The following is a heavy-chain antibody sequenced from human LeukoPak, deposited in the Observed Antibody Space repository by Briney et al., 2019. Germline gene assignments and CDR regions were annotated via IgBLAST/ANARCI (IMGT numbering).Heavy chain of an antibody. CDR2: ISYDGSNK. V-gene: IGHV3-30*03. D-gene: IGHD2-2*01. CDR3: ARDRYQLQDALDI. Sequence: GGSLRLSCAASGFTFSSYGMHWVRQAPGKGLEWVAVISYDGSNKYYADSVKGRFTISRDNAKNTLYLQMSSLTAGDTAIYYCARDRYQLQDALDIWGQRTMVTVSS. J-gene: IGHJ3*02. CDR1: GFTFSSYG.